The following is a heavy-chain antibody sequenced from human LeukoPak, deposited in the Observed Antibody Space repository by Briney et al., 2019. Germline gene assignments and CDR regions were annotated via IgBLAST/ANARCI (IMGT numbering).Heavy chain of an antibody. D-gene: IGHD6-13*01. CDR1: GGSLSYYY. J-gene: IGHJ4*02. CDR3: AREALAAPYPDY. Sequence: SETLSLTCTVSGGSLSYYYWTWIRQPAGKGLAWIGRIYTSGSTSYNPSLKSRVTMSVDTSKNQFSLKLTSVTAADTAVYYCAREALAAPYPDYWGRGTLVTVSS. V-gene: IGHV4-4*07. CDR2: IYTSGST.